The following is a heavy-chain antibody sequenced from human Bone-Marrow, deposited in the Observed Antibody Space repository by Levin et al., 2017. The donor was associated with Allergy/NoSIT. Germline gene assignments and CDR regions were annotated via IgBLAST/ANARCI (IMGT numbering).Heavy chain of an antibody. CDR2: ISGSGGNT. Sequence: LSLTCAASGFLFSNYAMNWVRQAPGKGLEWVSQISGSGGNTHYADSVKGRFTFSRDNSKNTLYLQMNSLRAEDTAVYYCAGYDTSAYHSPFDYWGQGPLVTVSS. CDR1: GFLFSNYA. V-gene: IGHV3-23*01. D-gene: IGHD3-22*01. CDR3: AGYDTSAYHSPFDY. J-gene: IGHJ4*02.